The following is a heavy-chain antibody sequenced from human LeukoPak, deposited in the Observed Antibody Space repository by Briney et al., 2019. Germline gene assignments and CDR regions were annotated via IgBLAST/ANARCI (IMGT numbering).Heavy chain of an antibody. Sequence: GGSLRLSCAASGFTFDDYAMHWVRQAPGKGLEWVSLISGDGGSTYYADSVKGRFTISRDDSKNSLYLQMNSLRTEDTALYYCAKGAYDYVWGSYRHFDYWGQGTLVTVSS. D-gene: IGHD3-16*02. CDR2: ISGDGGST. J-gene: IGHJ4*02. CDR1: GFTFDDYA. CDR3: AKGAYDYVWGSYRHFDY. V-gene: IGHV3-43*02.